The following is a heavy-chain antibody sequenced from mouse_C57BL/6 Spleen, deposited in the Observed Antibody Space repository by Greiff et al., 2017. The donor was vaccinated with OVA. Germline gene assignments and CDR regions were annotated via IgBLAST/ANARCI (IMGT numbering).Heavy chain of an antibody. CDR3: ASSFHLYYFDD. CDR1: GFTFSSYT. J-gene: IGHJ2*01. Sequence: EVKLVESGGGLVKPGGSLKLSCAASGFTFSSYTMSWVRQTPEKRLEWVATISGGGGNTYYPDSVKGRFTISRDNAKNTLYLQMSSLRSEDAALYYCASSFHLYYFDDWGQGTTLTVSS. CDR2: ISGGGGNT. V-gene: IGHV5-9*01.